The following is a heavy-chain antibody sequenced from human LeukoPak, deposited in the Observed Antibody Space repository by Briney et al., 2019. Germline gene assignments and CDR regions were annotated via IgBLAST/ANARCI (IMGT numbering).Heavy chain of an antibody. J-gene: IGHJ6*02. Sequence: PSETLSLTCTVSGGSISSYYWSWIRQPAGKGLEWIGRIYTSGSTNYNPSLKSRVTMSVDTSKNQFSLKLSSVTAADTAVYFCARHEGIPAALFMLDVWGQGTTVIVSS. V-gene: IGHV4-4*07. CDR3: ARHEGIPAALFMLDV. CDR1: GGSISSYY. D-gene: IGHD2-2*01. CDR2: IYTSGST.